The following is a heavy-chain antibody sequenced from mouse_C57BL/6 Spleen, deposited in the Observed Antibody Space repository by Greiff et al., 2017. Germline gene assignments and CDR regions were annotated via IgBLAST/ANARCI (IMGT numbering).Heavy chain of an antibody. CDR1: GYTFTSYW. CDR3: ARGCNYPAWFAY. J-gene: IGHJ3*01. V-gene: IGHV1-53*01. D-gene: IGHD2-1*01. CDR2: INPSNGGT. Sequence: QVQLQQPGTELVKRGASVKLSCKASGYTFTSYWMPWVKQRPGQGLEWIGNINPSNGGTNYNEKFKSKATLTVDKSSSTAYMQLSSLTSEDSAVYYCARGCNYPAWFAYWGQGTLVTVSA.